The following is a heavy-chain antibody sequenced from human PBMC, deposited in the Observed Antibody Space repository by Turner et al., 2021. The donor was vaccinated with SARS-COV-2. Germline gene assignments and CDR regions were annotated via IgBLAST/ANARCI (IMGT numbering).Heavy chain of an antibody. CDR2: ISYDGSIK. D-gene: IGHD1-26*01. J-gene: IGHJ4*02. CDR3: ARDLSTGSGSYFDY. CDR1: NNFA. Sequence: QVQLVESGGGVVQPGESLRLSCAAFNNFAMHWVRQAPGQGLEWVAVISYDGSIKYYADSVKGRFTISRDNSKNTLYLQMNSLRAEDTAVYFCARDLSTGSGSYFDYWGQGTLVTVSS. V-gene: IGHV3-30*04.